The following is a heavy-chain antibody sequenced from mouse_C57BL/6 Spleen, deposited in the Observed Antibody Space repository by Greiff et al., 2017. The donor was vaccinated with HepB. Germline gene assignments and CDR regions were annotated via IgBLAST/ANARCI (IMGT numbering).Heavy chain of an antibody. Sequence: QVQLQQSGAELVKPGASVKISCKASGYAFSSYWMNWVKQRPGKGLEWIGQIYPGDGDTNYNGKFKGKATLTADKSSSTAYMQLSSLTSEDSAVYFCARDSNYYAMDYWGQGTSVTVAS. CDR2: IYPGDGDT. V-gene: IGHV1-80*01. J-gene: IGHJ4*01. D-gene: IGHD2-5*01. CDR1: GYAFSSYW. CDR3: ARDSNYYAMDY.